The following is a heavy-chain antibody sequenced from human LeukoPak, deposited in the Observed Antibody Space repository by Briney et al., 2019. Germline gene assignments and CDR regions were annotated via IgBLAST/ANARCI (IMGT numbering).Heavy chain of an antibody. V-gene: IGHV4-39*07. CDR1: GGSLSSYSYY. Sequence: SETLSLTCAVSGGSLSSYSYYWGWIRQPPGKGLEWIGSIFYNGNTYYNPSLQSRVTISVDTSRNQFSVRLSSVTAADTAVYYCARDANRGSFDYWGQGVLVAVSA. CDR2: IFYNGNT. CDR3: ARDANRGSFDY. J-gene: IGHJ4*02. D-gene: IGHD2/OR15-2a*01.